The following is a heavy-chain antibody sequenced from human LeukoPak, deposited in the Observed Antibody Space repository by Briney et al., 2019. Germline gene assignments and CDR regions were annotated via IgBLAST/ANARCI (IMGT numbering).Heavy chain of an antibody. V-gene: IGHV3-30*02. D-gene: IGHD3-3*01. CDR2: IRYDGSNK. J-gene: IGHJ6*03. CDR1: GFTFSSYG. CDR3: AKDGSFLEYYYYMDV. Sequence: GGSLRLSCAASGFTFSSYGMHWVRQAPGKGLEWVAFIRYDGSNKYYADSVKGRFTISRDNSKNTLYLQMNSLRAEDTAVYYCAKDGSFLEYYYYMDVWGKGTTVTVSS.